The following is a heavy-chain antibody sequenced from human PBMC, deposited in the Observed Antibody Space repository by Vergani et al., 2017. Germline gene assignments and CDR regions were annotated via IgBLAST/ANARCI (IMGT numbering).Heavy chain of an antibody. Sequence: EVQLVESGGGLVQPGGSLRLSCAASGFTFNHYAMNWVRQAPGKGLEWVSGISGSGGSTYYAGSVKGRFTISRDSSKNTLYLQMNSLSAGDTAVYYCAKAIPRNSGYDYLYYYHAMDVWGQGTTVTVSS. CDR2: ISGSGGST. D-gene: IGHD5-12*01. CDR1: GFTFNHYA. CDR3: AKAIPRNSGYDYLYYYHAMDV. V-gene: IGHV3-23*04. J-gene: IGHJ6*02.